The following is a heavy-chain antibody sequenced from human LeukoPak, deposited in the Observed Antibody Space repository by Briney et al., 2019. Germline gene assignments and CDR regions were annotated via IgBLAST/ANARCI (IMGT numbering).Heavy chain of an antibody. CDR2: IYYSGST. CDR3: ASLRVPGDFDY. V-gene: IGHV4-39*01. CDR1: GGSIRSGGYS. Sequence: SETLSLTCAVSGGSIRSGGYSWSWIRQPPGQGLEWIGNIYYSGSTYYNPSLKSRLTMSVDTSKNQFSLKLRSVTAADTAVYYCASLRVPGDFDYWGQGTLVTVSS. J-gene: IGHJ4*02.